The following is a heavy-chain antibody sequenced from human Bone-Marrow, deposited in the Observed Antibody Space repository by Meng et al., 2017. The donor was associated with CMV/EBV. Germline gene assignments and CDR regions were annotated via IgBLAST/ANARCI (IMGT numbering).Heavy chain of an antibody. V-gene: IGHV3-7*01. Sequence: GEALKIPCAASGFTFSSYWMSWVRQAPGKGLEWVANIKQDGSEKYYVDSVKGRFTISRDNAKNSLYLQMNSPRAEDTAVYYCARDDCRSTSCYEAAFDIWGQGTMVTVSS. CDR3: ARDDCRSTSCYEAAFDI. CDR1: GFTFSSYW. D-gene: IGHD2-2*01. CDR2: IKQDGSEK. J-gene: IGHJ3*02.